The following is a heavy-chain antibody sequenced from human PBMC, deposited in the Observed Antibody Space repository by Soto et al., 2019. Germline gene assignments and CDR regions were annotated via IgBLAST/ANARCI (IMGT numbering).Heavy chain of an antibody. D-gene: IGHD6-19*01. CDR3: ARDRIAVAGTIDY. J-gene: IGHJ4*02. CDR2: IWYDGSNK. CDR1: GFTFSSYG. Sequence: GGSLRLSCAASGFTFSSYGMHWVRQAPGKGLEWVAVIWYDGSNKYYADSVKGRFTISRDNSKNTLYLQMNSLRAEDTAVYYCARDRIAVAGTIDYWGQGTLVTVSS. V-gene: IGHV3-33*01.